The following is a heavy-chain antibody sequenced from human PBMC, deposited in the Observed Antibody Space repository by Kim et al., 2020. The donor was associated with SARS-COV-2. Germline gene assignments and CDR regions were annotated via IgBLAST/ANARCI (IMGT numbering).Heavy chain of an antibody. J-gene: IGHJ4*02. D-gene: IGHD1-7*01. Sequence: YNPSRKSRVTISVDTSKNQFSLKLSSVTAADTAVYYCARGGLELAQSFDYWGQGTLVTVSS. V-gene: IGHV4-59*09. CDR3: ARGGLELAQSFDY.